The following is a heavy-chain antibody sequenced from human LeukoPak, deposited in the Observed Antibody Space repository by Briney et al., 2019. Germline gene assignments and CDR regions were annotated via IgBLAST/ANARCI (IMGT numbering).Heavy chain of an antibody. CDR1: GGSISSSSYY. D-gene: IGHD5-18*01. V-gene: IGHV4-39*01. CDR2: IYYSGST. CDR3: ARHLSIQLWSHWYFDL. J-gene: IGHJ2*01. Sequence: SETLSLTCTVSGGSISSSSYYWGWIRQPPGKGLVWIGSIYYSGSTYYNPSLKSRVTISVDTSKNQFSLKLSSVTAADTAVYYCARHLSIQLWSHWYFDLWGRGTLVTVSS.